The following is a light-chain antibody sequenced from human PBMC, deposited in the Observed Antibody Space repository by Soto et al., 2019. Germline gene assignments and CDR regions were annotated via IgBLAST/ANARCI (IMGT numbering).Light chain of an antibody. J-gene: IGLJ1*01. V-gene: IGLV2-23*01. Sequence: QSVPSQPASVSWSPGQSITISCTGTSRDVGIYNLVSWYQLHPGKVPKLIIYEDTKRPSGISSRFSGSESGITAFLTISGLQAEEEADYYCCSYAGSSTYVFGHGTKVTVL. CDR2: EDT. CDR3: CSYAGSSTYV. CDR1: SRDVGIYNL.